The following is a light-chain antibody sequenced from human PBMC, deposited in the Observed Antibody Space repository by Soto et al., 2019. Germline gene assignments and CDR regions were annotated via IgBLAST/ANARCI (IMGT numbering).Light chain of an antibody. CDR2: AAS. V-gene: IGKV1-39*01. J-gene: IGKJ1*01. Sequence: DIQVTQSSSSLSASVGDRVSITCRASQSISTYLSWYQQKPGKAPNLLIYAASTLQSGVPSRFSGSGSGTDFSLTISSLQPEDFATYYCQQSYSVPWTFGPGTKV. CDR1: QSISTY. CDR3: QQSYSVPWT.